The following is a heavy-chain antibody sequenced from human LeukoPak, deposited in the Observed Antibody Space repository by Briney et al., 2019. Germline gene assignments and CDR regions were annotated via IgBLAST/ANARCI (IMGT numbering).Heavy chain of an antibody. CDR2: IYSGVNT. CDR3: ARVLLPLYGMDV. J-gene: IGHJ6*02. Sequence: GGSLRLSCAASGFTVSSNYMNWVRQAPGKGLEWVSLIYSGVNTYYADSVKGRFIISRDNSKNTVYLQMNSLRAEDTAVYYCARVLLPLYGMDVWGQGTTVTVSS. CDR1: GFTVSSNY. D-gene: IGHD3-22*01. V-gene: IGHV3-53*01.